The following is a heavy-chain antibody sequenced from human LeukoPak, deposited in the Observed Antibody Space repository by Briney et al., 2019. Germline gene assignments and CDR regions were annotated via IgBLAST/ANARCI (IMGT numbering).Heavy chain of an antibody. J-gene: IGHJ4*02. CDR3: ATESFYASDY. Sequence: GGSLRLSCTASGFTFSNSWMSWVRQAPGQGLEWVANIQQLGSEKYYVDSVKGRFTISRDNTENSLYLQMDSLRVEDTAVYYCATESFYASDYWGQGTLVTVSS. CDR2: IQQLGSEK. D-gene: IGHD3-10*01. V-gene: IGHV3-7*01. CDR1: GFTFSNSW.